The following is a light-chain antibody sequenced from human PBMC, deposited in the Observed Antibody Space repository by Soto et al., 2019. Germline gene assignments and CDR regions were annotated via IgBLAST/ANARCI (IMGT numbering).Light chain of an antibody. CDR3: CSYADTYFYV. Sequence: QSVLTQPRSVSGSPGQSVTISCTGTSSDVGGYNYVSWYQHHPGRAPKLIIYDVTQRPSGIPDRFSGSKSGNTASLTISGLQADDEADYHCCSYADTYFYVFGTGTKVTVL. CDR1: SSDVGGYNY. J-gene: IGLJ1*01. CDR2: DVT. V-gene: IGLV2-11*01.